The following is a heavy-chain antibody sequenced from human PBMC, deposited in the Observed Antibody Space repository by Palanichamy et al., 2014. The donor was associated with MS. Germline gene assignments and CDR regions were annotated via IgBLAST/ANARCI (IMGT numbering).Heavy chain of an antibody. V-gene: IGHV2-5*01. Sequence: ITLKESGPTLVKPTQTLTLTCTFSGFSLSTSGVGVGWIRQPPGKALEWLALIYWNDDKRYSPSLKSRLTITKDTSKNQVVLTMTNMDPVDTATYYCNLVHYYYGMDVWGQGTTVTVFS. CDR1: GFSLSTSGVG. D-gene: IGHD6-6*01. J-gene: IGHJ6*02. CDR3: NLVHYYYGMDV. CDR2: IYWNDDK.